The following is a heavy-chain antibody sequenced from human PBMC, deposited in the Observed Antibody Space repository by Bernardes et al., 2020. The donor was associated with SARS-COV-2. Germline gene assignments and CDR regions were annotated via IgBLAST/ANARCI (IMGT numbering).Heavy chain of an antibody. D-gene: IGHD3-3*01. CDR3: ARDQSYYDFWSGYYVPNYYYGMDV. CDR2: ISAYNGNT. J-gene: IGHJ6*02. V-gene: IGHV1-18*01. CDR1: GYTFTSYG. Sequence: ASVKVSCKASGYTFTSYGISWVRQAPGQGLEWMGWISAYNGNTNYAQKLQGRVTMTTDTSTSTAYMELRSLRSDDTAVYYCARDQSYYDFWSGYYVPNYYYGMDVWGQGTTVTVSS.